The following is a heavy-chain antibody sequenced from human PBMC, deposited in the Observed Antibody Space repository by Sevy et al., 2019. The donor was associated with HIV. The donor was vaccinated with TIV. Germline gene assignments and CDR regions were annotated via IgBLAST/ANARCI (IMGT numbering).Heavy chain of an antibody. CDR2: RFYSGGA. D-gene: IGHD3-16*01. Sequence: SETLSLTCTVSGGSISSSRHYWGWIRQSPGKRPEWIGSRFYSGGAYYNPSLQSRVTMSVDTSNNQFSLNVNSVTAAETAVYYCARHPLGNWFDLWGQGILVTVSS. CDR1: GGSISSSRHY. CDR3: ARHPLGNWFDL. V-gene: IGHV4-39*01. J-gene: IGHJ5*02.